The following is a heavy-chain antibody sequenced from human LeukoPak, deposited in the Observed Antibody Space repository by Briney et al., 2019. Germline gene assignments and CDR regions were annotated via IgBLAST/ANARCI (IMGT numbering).Heavy chain of an antibody. D-gene: IGHD3-22*01. CDR3: ARTYYYDSSGYYPLYYFDY. J-gene: IGHJ4*02. CDR1: GGSISSSSYY. Sequence: KPSETLSLTCTVSGGSISSSSYYWGWIRQPPGKGLEWTGSIYYSGSTYYNPSLKSRVTISVDTSKNQFSLKLSSVTAADTAVYYCARTYYYDSSGYYPLYYFDYWGQGTLVTVSS. V-gene: IGHV4-39*01. CDR2: IYYSGST.